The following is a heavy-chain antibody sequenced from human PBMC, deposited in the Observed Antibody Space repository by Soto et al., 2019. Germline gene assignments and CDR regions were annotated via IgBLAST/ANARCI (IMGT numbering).Heavy chain of an antibody. CDR2: VSSGGST. CDR3: AKRRGAGGHFDY. D-gene: IGHD2-15*01. Sequence: XGSLRLSCSASGFTFTSYAMGWVRQAPGKGLEWVSVVSSGGSTYYADSVTGRFTVSRDNSKNTLSLQMNSLRAEDTAVYYCAKRRGAGGHFDYWGQGDLVTVSS. V-gene: IGHV3-23*01. CDR1: GFTFTSYA. J-gene: IGHJ4*02.